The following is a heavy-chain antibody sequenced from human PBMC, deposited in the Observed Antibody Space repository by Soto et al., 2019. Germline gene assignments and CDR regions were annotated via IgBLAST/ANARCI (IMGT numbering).Heavy chain of an antibody. D-gene: IGHD1-7*01. CDR2: SSATGAGT. Sequence: EVQLLESGGGLVQPGGSLRLSCAASGFTFSSYGMTWVRQAPGKGLEWVSFSSATGAGTYYADSVKGRFSISRDNSKNTLYLQMTSLRADDTAVYYCAKDGRAGGNYGFYSDFWGQGALVIVSS. CDR1: GFTFSSYG. J-gene: IGHJ4*02. V-gene: IGHV3-23*01. CDR3: AKDGRAGGNYGFYSDF.